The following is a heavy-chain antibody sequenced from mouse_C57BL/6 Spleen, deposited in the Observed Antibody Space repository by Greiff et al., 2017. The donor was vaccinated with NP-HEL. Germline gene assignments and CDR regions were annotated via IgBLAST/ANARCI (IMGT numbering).Heavy chain of an antibody. V-gene: IGHV1-18*01. Sequence: VQLQQSGPELVKPGASVKIPCKASGYTFTDYNMDWVKQSHGKSLEWIGDINPNNGGTIYNQKFKGKATLTVDKSSSTAYMELRSLTSENTAHYYSAKCNIYYNGSSDPNYFDYWGQGTTLTVSS. J-gene: IGHJ2*01. CDR1: GYTFTDYN. D-gene: IGHD1-1*01. CDR2: INPNNGGT. CDR3: AKCNIYYNGSSDPNYFDY.